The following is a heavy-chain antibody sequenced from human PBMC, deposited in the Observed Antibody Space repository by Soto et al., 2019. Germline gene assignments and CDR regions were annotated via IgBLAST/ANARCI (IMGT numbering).Heavy chain of an antibody. Sequence: EVQLLESGGGLVQPGGSLRLSCAASGFTFGSYAMNWLRQAPGRGLECVSFISGSGRTTYYADSVKGRFTVSRDNSKNTLYLQMNSLRAEDTALYYCAKFRGPSYSYYSMDVSGKGTTVTVSS. D-gene: IGHD3-16*01. J-gene: IGHJ6*03. CDR1: GFTFGSYA. CDR2: ISGSGRTT. V-gene: IGHV3-23*01. CDR3: AKFRGPSYSYYSMDV.